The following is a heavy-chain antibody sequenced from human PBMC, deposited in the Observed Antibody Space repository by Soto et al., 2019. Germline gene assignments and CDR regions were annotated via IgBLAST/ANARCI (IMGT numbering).Heavy chain of an antibody. J-gene: IGHJ3*02. CDR1: GGTFSTYT. CDR2: VIPMVDVT. V-gene: IGHV1-69*02. Sequence: QVQLLQSGAEMKKPGSSVKVSCKASGGTFSTYTIIWVRQAPGQGLEWMGRVIPMVDVTNTAQSFQGRVTITADKSTSTAYLERNTLRSDDTAMYFCTLGSWAAETFDIWGRGTMVTVSS. CDR3: TLGSWAAETFDI. D-gene: IGHD6-13*01.